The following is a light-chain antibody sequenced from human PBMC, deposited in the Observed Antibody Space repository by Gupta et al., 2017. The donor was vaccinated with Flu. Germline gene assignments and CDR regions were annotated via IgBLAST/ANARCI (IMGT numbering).Light chain of an antibody. CDR1: HIENKN. V-gene: IGLV3-9*01. CDR3: QVWDTNTVI. J-gene: IGLJ2*01. CDR2: RDT. Sequence: SYELTQPLSVSVALGQTARITCGGNHIENKNVHWYHQKPGQAPVVVIYRDTHRPPGIPERFSGSNSGDMATLTISRVQDGDDADYYCQVWDTNTVIFGGGTKLTVL.